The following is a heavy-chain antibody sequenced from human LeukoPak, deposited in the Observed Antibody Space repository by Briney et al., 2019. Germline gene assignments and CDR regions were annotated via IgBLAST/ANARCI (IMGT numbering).Heavy chain of an antibody. J-gene: IGHJ4*02. V-gene: IGHV4-39*01. Sequence: SETLSLTCTVSGGSISSTSSCWGWIRQPPGKGLEWIATIYYSGSTYYNASLKSRITIAVDTSKSQFSLKLSPVTAADTAVYYCARLNYYGFDYWGQGTLVTFSS. CDR3: ARLNYYGFDY. D-gene: IGHD1-26*01. CDR1: GGSISSTSSC. CDR2: IYYSGST.